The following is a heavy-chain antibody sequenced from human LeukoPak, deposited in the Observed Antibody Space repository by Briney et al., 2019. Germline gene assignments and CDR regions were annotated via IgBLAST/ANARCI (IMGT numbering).Heavy chain of an antibody. V-gene: IGHV3-49*04. Sequence: PGGSLRLSCTASGFTFGDYGVSWVRQAPGEGLEWVAFIRSKAYGGTTEYAASAKGRFTISRDDSKSIAYLQMNSLDTEDTAVYRCAKGTRPPPYYFDFWGQGTLVTVSS. D-gene: IGHD1-1*01. CDR3: AKGTRPPPYYFDF. J-gene: IGHJ4*02. CDR2: IRSKAYGGTT. CDR1: GFTFGDYG.